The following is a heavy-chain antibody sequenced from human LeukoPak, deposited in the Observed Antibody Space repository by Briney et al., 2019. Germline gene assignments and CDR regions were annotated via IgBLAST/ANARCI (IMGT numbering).Heavy chain of an antibody. CDR2: FTNDGSGA. V-gene: IGHV3-74*01. J-gene: IGHJ4*02. CDR1: GFTLSDCW. D-gene: IGHD3-10*01. CDR3: ASSGYGHFYYDY. Sequence: GGSLRLSCAASGFTLSDCWMHWVRQVPGKGLMWISRFTNDGSGAGYADSVMGRFIISRDDTKNTLYLQMNSLRAEDTAVYYCASSGYGHFYYDYWGQGAVVTVSS.